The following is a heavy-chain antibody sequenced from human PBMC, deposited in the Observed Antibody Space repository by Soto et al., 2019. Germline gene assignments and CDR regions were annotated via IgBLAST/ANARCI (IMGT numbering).Heavy chain of an antibody. J-gene: IGHJ4*02. Sequence: GGSLRLSCAASGFTFSSYSMNWVRQAPGKGLEWVSSISSSSSYIYYADSVKGRFTISRDNAKNSLYLQMNSLRAEDTAVYYCAREYSSSPNSDYWGQGTLVTVSS. V-gene: IGHV3-21*01. CDR1: GFTFSSYS. D-gene: IGHD6-6*01. CDR2: ISSSSSYI. CDR3: AREYSSSPNSDY.